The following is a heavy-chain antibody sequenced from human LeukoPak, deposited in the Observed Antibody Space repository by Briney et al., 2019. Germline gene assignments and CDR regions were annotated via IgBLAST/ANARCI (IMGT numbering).Heavy chain of an antibody. Sequence: SETLSLTCAVYGDSFRGYYWSWLRQPPGKRLEWIGEIKHSGSTNYNPSLKSRVPISVDTSKNQFSLKLRSVTAADTAVHYCARGVYCSGGSCFLPLDYWGQGTLVTVSS. CDR2: IKHSGST. CDR3: ARGVYCSGGSCFLPLDY. J-gene: IGHJ4*02. V-gene: IGHV4-34*01. CDR1: GDSFRGYY. D-gene: IGHD2-15*01.